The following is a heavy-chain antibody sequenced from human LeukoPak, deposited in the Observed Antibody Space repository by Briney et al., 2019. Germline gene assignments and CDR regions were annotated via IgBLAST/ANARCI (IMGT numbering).Heavy chain of an antibody. Sequence: GASVKVSCKASGYTFTSYGISWVRQAPGQGLEWMGRIVPIFGTANYAQKFQGRVTITADESTSTAYMELSSLRSEDTAVYYCARDGSGSYRSIDYWGQGTLVTVSS. CDR3: ARDGSGSYRSIDY. J-gene: IGHJ4*02. CDR2: IVPIFGTA. CDR1: GYTFTSYG. V-gene: IGHV1-69*13. D-gene: IGHD3-10*01.